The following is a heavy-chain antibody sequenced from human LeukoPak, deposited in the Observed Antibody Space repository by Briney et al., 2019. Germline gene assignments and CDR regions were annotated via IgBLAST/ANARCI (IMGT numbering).Heavy chain of an antibody. CDR1: GFTFSSYA. CDR2: ISGSGGST. V-gene: IGHV3-23*01. D-gene: IGHD6-6*01. Sequence: GGSLRLSCAASGFTFSSYAMSWVRQAPGKGLEWVSAISGSGGSTYYADSVKGRFTISRDNSKNTLYLQMNSLRAEDTAVYYCARHCCKGQLQDYWGQGTLVTVSS. J-gene: IGHJ4*02. CDR3: ARHCCKGQLQDY.